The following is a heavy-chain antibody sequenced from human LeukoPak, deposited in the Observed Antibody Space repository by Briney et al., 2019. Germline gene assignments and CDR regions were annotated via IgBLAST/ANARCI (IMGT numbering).Heavy chain of an antibody. D-gene: IGHD3-3*01. V-gene: IGHV4-59*08. CDR3: ARHLMTIFGVVVKPGPFGP. Sequence: SETLSLTCTVSGGSINNYFWSWIRQPPGKGLEWLGYVYYSGSTGYSPSLKSRVTISLDTSKNQFSLNLNSVTAADTAVYFCARHLMTIFGVVVKPGPFGPWGLGTLVTVSS. J-gene: IGHJ5*02. CDR2: VYYSGST. CDR1: GGSINNYF.